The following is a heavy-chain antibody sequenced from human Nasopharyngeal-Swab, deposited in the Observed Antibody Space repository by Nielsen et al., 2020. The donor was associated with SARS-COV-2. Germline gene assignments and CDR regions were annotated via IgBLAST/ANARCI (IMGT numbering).Heavy chain of an antibody. CDR2: ISYDGSNK. CDR1: GFTFSSYA. Sequence: GESLKISCAASGFTFSSYAMHWVRQAPGKGLEWVAVISYDGSNKYYADSVKGRFTISRDNSKNTLYLQMNSLRAEDTAVYYCARAGDSSGWYCWFDPWGQGTLVTVSS. D-gene: IGHD6-19*01. CDR3: ARAGDSSGWYCWFDP. V-gene: IGHV3-30-3*01. J-gene: IGHJ5*02.